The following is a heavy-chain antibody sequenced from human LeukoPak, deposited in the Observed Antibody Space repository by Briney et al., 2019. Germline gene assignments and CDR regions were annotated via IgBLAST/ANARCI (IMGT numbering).Heavy chain of an antibody. Sequence: GGSLRLSCAASGFTFGNYWVSWVRQAPGMGLEWVANIKQDGSERYYVDSVKGRFTVSRDNVKNSLYLQMNSLRVEDTAVYYCSRDTYSYGDYWGQGNLVTVSS. CDR3: SRDTYSYGDY. J-gene: IGHJ4*02. CDR2: IKQDGSER. CDR1: GFTFGNYW. D-gene: IGHD5-18*01. V-gene: IGHV3-7*01.